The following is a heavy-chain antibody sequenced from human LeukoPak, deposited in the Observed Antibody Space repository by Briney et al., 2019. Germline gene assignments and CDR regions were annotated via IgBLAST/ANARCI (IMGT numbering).Heavy chain of an antibody. CDR3: ARALAAAGVDY. J-gene: IGHJ4*02. Sequence: SETPSLTCTVSGGSISSYYWSWIRQPPGKGLEWIGYIYYSGSTNYNPSLKSRVTISVDTSKNQFSLKLSSVTAADTAVYYCARALAAAGVDYWGQGTLVTVSS. CDR1: GGSISSYY. D-gene: IGHD6-13*01. V-gene: IGHV4-59*01. CDR2: IYYSGST.